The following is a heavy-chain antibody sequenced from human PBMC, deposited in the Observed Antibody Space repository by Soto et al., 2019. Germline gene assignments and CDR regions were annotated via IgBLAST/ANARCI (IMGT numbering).Heavy chain of an antibody. CDR2: INPATGAA. J-gene: IGHJ3*02. V-gene: IGHV1-2*02. CDR1: GYPVTAYY. D-gene: IGHD3-3*01. Sequence: QLHLVQSGAVVKKPGASVTVSCSASGYPVTAYYMHWVRQAPGRGLEWMGGINPATGAAKYTQTFQGRVTMTRDTSTSTVFIEPSRLTSEDTAVFYCARGGRVGVAGSAAFDMWGQGTLVTVSS. CDR3: ARGGRVGVAGSAAFDM.